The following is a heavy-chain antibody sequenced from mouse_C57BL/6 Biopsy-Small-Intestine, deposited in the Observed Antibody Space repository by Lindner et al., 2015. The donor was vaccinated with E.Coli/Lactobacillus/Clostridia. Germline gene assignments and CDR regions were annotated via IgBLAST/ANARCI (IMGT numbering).Heavy chain of an antibody. D-gene: IGHD1-1*01. V-gene: IGHV1-82*01. CDR2: IYPGDGDT. CDR1: GYAFSSSW. J-gene: IGHJ1*03. CDR3: ARWDYGTRYDWHFDV. Sequence: VQLQESGPELVKPGASVKISCKASGYAFSSSWMNWVKQRPGKGLEWIGRIYPGDGDTHYNGKFKGKATLTADKSSSTAYMQLSSLTSEDSAVYFCARWDYGTRYDWHFDVWGTGTTVTVSS.